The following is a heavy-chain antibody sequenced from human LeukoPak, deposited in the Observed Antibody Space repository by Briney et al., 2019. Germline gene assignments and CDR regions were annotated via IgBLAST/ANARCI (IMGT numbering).Heavy chain of an antibody. D-gene: IGHD4-11*01. Sequence: GGSQRLSCVDSGFTFSSYGMHWVRQAPGKGLEWVAVISNDGNNKYYADSVKGRFTISRDNSKTTLCLQMNSLRAEDTAVYHCAKDRGFLQLYGMDVWGQGTTVTVSS. V-gene: IGHV3-30*18. CDR2: ISNDGNNK. J-gene: IGHJ6*02. CDR1: GFTFSSYG. CDR3: AKDRGFLQLYGMDV.